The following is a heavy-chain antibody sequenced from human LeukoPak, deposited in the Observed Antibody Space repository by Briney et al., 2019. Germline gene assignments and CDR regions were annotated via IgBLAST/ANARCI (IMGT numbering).Heavy chain of an antibody. CDR2: MYAGGTT. Sequence: GGSLRLSCAASGFSVSSNYVSRVRQAPGKGLEWVSVMYAGGTTYYADSVKGRFTVSRDNSKNTLYLQMNNLRAEDTAVYYCARHWAAATHYFDCWGQGTLVTVSS. CDR1: GFSVSSNY. J-gene: IGHJ4*02. CDR3: ARHWAAATHYFDC. D-gene: IGHD6-13*01. V-gene: IGHV3-66*04.